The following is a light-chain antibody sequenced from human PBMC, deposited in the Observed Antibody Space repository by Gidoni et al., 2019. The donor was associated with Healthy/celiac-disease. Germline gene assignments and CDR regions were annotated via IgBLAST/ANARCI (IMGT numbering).Light chain of an antibody. V-gene: IGKV1-33*01. Sequence: DIQMTQSPSSLSASVGDRVTITCQASQDISNYLNWYQQKPGKAPKLLIYDASNLETGVPSRFSGSGSGTDFTFTISSLQPEDIATYYCQQDDNLLRTFXQXTRLEIK. CDR2: DAS. CDR1: QDISNY. CDR3: QQDDNLLRT. J-gene: IGKJ5*01.